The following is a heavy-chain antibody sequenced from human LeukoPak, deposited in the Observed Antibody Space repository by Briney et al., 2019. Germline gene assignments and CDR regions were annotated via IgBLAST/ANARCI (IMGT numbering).Heavy chain of an antibody. D-gene: IGHD3-22*01. V-gene: IGHV5-10-1*01. J-gene: IGHJ3*02. CDR3: ARIPLDSSGYYYAGDGFDI. CDR1: GYSFTSYW. Sequence: GESLRISCKGSGYSFTSYWITWVRQMPGKGLEWMGKIDPSDSYTNYSPSLQGHVTISADKSISTAYLQWSSLKASDTAMYHCARIPLDSSGYYYAGDGFDIWGQGTMVTVSS. CDR2: IDPSDSYT.